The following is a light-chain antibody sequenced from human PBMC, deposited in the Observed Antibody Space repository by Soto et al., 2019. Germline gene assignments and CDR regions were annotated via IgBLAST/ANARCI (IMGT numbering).Light chain of an antibody. V-gene: IGLV2-14*01. CDR3: SSYETTSRRL. Sequence: QSALTQPASVSGSPGQSITISCTGTSDNIGRFSFVSWYQQHPGKAPKLLIYELIKRPSGISDRFSGSKSGNTASLTISGLQAEDVADYYCSSYETTSRRLFGTGTKVTVL. CDR2: ELI. CDR1: SDNIGRFSF. J-gene: IGLJ1*01.